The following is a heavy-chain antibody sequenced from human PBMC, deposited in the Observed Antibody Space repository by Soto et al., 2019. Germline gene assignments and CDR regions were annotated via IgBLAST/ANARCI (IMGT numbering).Heavy chain of an antibody. Sequence: GGSLRLSCAASGFTFSHFWMNWVRQAPGKGLEWVAYISADGRETNHVDSVKGRFTISRDNAKNSLFLQMNSLRAEDTAVYYCARTPRLLDSWGQGTLVTVS. D-gene: IGHD6-6*01. V-gene: IGHV3-7*01. J-gene: IGHJ4*02. CDR2: ISADGRET. CDR3: ARTPRLLDS. CDR1: GFTFSHFW.